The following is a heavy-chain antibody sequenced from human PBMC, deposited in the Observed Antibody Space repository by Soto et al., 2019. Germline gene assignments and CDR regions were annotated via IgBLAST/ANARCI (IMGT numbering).Heavy chain of an antibody. D-gene: IGHD3-10*01. Sequence: GGSLRLSCAASGLTVSTNYMSWVRQAPGKGLEWVSVIYNDGKTYYADSVKGRFTISRDASKNTLHLQMDSLRDEDTAVYYCVRPLPSGQNYGMDVWGQGTTVTVSS. J-gene: IGHJ6*02. CDR1: GLTVSTNY. V-gene: IGHV3-53*01. CDR2: IYNDGKT. CDR3: VRPLPSGQNYGMDV.